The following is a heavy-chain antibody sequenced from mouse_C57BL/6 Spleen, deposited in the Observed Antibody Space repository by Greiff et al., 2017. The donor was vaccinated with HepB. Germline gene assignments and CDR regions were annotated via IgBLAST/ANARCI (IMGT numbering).Heavy chain of an antibody. D-gene: IGHD3-2*02. Sequence: VQLQQSGAELVRPGASVTLSCKASGYTFTDYEMHWVKQTPVHGLEWIGAIDPETGGTAYKQKFKGKAILTADKSSSTAYMELRSLTSEDSAVYYCTRLGTAQGFAYWGQGTLVTVSA. CDR1: GYTFTDYE. CDR3: TRLGTAQGFAY. V-gene: IGHV1-15*01. J-gene: IGHJ3*01. CDR2: IDPETGGT.